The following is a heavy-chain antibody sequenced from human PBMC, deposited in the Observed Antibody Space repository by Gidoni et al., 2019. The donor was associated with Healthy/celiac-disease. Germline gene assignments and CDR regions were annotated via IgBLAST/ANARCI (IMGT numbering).Heavy chain of an antibody. V-gene: IGHV3-23*01. D-gene: IGHD3-10*01. CDR1: GFPFSSYA. Sequence: EVQLLESGGGLVQPGGSLRLSCAASGFPFSSYALGWVRQAPGKGLEWVSAISGSGGSTYYADSVKGRFTISRDNSKNTLYLQMNSLRAEDTAVYYCATNMVRGATHGYYYGMDVWGQGTTVTVSS. CDR2: ISGSGGST. CDR3: ATNMVRGATHGYYYGMDV. J-gene: IGHJ6*02.